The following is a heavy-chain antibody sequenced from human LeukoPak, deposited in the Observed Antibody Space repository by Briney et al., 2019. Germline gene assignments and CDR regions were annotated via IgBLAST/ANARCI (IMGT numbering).Heavy chain of an antibody. CDR2: INPGGTGT. D-gene: IGHD5-24*01. CDR1: GYTLTNNY. CDR3: ATDHSMANTAWWFDP. Sequence: ASVKVSYKASGYTLTNNYMHWVRQAPGQGLEWMGVINPGGTGTSYAQKFQGRITMSRDTSTSTVYMELSSLRSEDTAFYYCATDHSMANTAWWFDPWGQGTLVTVSS. J-gene: IGHJ5*02. V-gene: IGHV1-46*01.